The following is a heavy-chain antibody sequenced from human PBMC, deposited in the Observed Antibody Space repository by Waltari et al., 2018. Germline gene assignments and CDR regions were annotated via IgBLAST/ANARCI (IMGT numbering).Heavy chain of an antibody. CDR2: IIPIFGTA. J-gene: IGHJ4*02. Sequence: QVQLVQSGAEVKKPGSSVKVSCKASGGTFSSYAISWVRQAPGQGLEWMGGIIPIFGTANYAQKFQGRVTITTDESTSTAYMELSSLRSEDTAVYYCARDVLHSSSWYGIAVAGGGFDYWGQGTLVTVSS. CDR3: ARDVLHSSSWYGIAVAGGGFDY. CDR1: GGTFSSYA. D-gene: IGHD6-19*01. V-gene: IGHV1-69*05.